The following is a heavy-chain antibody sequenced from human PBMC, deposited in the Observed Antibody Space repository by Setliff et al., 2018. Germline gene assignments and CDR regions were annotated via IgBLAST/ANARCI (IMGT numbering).Heavy chain of an antibody. Sequence: PSETLSLTCAAYGGSFSDYYWTWIRQPPGKGLEWIANVYYSGSTYYSPSLKSRVTMSVDTSKNQFSLNLYSVTAADTAVYYCARTSSGRYFDLWGRGTLVTVSS. CDR1: GGSFSDYY. CDR2: VYYSGST. J-gene: IGHJ2*01. V-gene: IGHV4-34*01. CDR3: ARTSSGRYFDL.